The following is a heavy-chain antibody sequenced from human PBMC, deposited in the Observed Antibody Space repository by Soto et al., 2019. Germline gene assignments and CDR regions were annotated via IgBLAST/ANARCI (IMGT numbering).Heavy chain of an antibody. CDR1: EYTFTPYY. Sequence: QVQLVQSGAEVKKPGASVQVSCKGSEYTFTPYYVHWVRQAPGQGLEWLGRINPTGASVSYSQKFQGRVTMTRDTSTNSVYMELTSLRFEDTAVYYCASSEVTVSNVLYYWGQGTLVTVSS. CDR2: INPTGASV. V-gene: IGHV1-46*03. J-gene: IGHJ4*02. CDR3: ASSEVTVSNVLYY.